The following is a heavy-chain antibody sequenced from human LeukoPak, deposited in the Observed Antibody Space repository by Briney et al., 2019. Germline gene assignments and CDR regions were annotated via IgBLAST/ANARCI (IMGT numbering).Heavy chain of an antibody. Sequence: KTSETLSLTCTVSGGSISSSSYYWGWIRQPPGKGLEWIGSIYYSGSTYYNPSLKSRVTISADRSRNQFSLKLSSVTAADTAVYYCARRVNIVVVTTSAPTDAFDIWGQGTMVTVSS. D-gene: IGHD2-21*02. CDR3: ARRVNIVVVTTSAPTDAFDI. CDR1: GGSISSSSYY. CDR2: IYYSGST. J-gene: IGHJ3*02. V-gene: IGHV4-39*07.